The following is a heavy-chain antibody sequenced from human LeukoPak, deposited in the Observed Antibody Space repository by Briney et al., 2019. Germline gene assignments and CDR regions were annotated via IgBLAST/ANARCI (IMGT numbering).Heavy chain of an antibody. CDR2: INAGNGNT. V-gene: IGHV1-3*01. D-gene: IGHD4-17*01. J-gene: IGHJ4*02. CDR1: GYTFSNYD. CDR3: ARGAGNGDYFDY. Sequence: ASVKVSCKASGYTFSNYDFNWMRQAPGQRLEWMGWINAGNGNTKYSQKFQGRVTITRDTSASTAYMELSSLRSEDTAVYYCARGAGNGDYFDYWGQGTLVTVSS.